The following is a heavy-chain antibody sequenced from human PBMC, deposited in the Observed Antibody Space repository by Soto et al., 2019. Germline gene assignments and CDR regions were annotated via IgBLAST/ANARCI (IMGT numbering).Heavy chain of an antibody. Sequence: QVQLQESGPGLLKSSETLSLTCTVSGGSISSYYWSWIRQPPGKGLEWIGYVYNSGSTNYNPSLKRRVNISIDTSKNQFSLKLTSLTATDTAVYYCARGGPSSKWLDPWGQGTLVTVSS. J-gene: IGHJ5*02. CDR1: GGSISSYY. CDR3: ARGGPSSKWLDP. V-gene: IGHV4-59*01. CDR2: VYNSGST.